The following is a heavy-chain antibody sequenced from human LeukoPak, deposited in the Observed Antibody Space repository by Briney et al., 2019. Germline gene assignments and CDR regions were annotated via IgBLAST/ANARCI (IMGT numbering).Heavy chain of an antibody. Sequence: SETLSLTCTVSGGSISSYYWSWIRQPPGKGLEWIGYIYYSGSTNYNPSLKSRVTISVDTSKNRFSLKLSSVTAADTAVYYCARAGYSSSWYSYYFDYWGQGTLVTVSS. J-gene: IGHJ4*02. CDR2: IYYSGST. CDR1: GGSISSYY. CDR3: ARAGYSSSWYSYYFDY. D-gene: IGHD6-13*01. V-gene: IGHV4-59*01.